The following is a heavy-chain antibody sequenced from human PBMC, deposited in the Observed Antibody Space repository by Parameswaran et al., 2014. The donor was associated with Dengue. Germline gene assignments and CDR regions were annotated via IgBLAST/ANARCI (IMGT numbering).Heavy chain of an antibody. D-gene: IGHD1-26*01. Sequence: RWIRQPPGKALEWIGYIYYSGSATYNPSLKSRVTISVDTSKNQISLKLRSVTAADTAVYYCARMDGDSTTGGDYYYNSMDVWGQGTTVTVSS. CDR2: IYYSGSA. J-gene: IGHJ6*02. CDR3: ARMDGDSTTGGDYYYNSMDV. V-gene: IGHV4-59*01.